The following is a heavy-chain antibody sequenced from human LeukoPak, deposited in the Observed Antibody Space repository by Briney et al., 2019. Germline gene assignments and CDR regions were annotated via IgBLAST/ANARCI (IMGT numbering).Heavy chain of an antibody. CDR1: GYTFTSYG. CDR3: ARDLRIYCLKCINWFDP. V-gene: IGHV1-18*01. J-gene: IGHJ5*02. CDR2: ISAYNGNT. Sequence: ASVKVSCKASGYTFTSYGISWVRQAPGQGLEWMGWISAYNGNTNYAQKLQGRVTMTTDTSTSTAYMELRSLRSDDTAVYYCARDLRIYCLKCINWFDPWGQGTLVTVSS. D-gene: IGHD2-8*01.